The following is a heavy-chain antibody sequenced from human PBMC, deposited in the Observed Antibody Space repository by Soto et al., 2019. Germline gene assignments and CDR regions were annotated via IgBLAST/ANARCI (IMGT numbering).Heavy chain of an antibody. CDR2: IYYSGNT. D-gene: IGHD2-8*02. V-gene: IGHV4-59*01. J-gene: IGHJ3*02. CDR1: GGSISSYY. Sequence: PSETLSLTCTVSGGSISSYYWSWIRQPPGKGLEWIGYIYYSGNTDYNPSLKSRVTISVDTSKNQFSLNLSSVTAADTAVYYCARDTGGYYEDAFDIWGQGTKVTVSS. CDR3: ARDTGGYYEDAFDI.